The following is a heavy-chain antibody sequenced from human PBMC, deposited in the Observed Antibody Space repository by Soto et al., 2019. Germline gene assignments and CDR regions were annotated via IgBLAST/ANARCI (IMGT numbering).Heavy chain of an antibody. CDR3: ARPVNYYYYYMDV. CDR1: GGSVSSSTSY. J-gene: IGHJ6*03. Sequence: SETLSLTGTVSGGSVSSSTSYWGWIRQPPGKGLEWIGSINYSGSTYYSPSLKSRVTISADTSKNQFSLKLSSVTAADTAVYYCARPVNYYYYYMDVWGKGTMVTVSS. V-gene: IGHV4-39*01. CDR2: INYSGST.